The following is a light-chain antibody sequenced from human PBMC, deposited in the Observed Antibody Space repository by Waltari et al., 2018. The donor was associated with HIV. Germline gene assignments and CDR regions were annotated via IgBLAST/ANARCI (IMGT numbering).Light chain of an antibody. CDR3: QQYNKWPET. V-gene: IGKV3D-15*01. J-gene: IGKJ1*01. CDR1: QAVDNK. CDR2: DAS. Sequence: VLPQSPSVLSVSQGEGVSLSCRASQAVDNKLAWYQQKPGQSPRLLIYDASRRAAGIPDRFSGSGSGTDFNLTVNSLQSEDFAIYICQQYNKWPETFGQGTKVEIK.